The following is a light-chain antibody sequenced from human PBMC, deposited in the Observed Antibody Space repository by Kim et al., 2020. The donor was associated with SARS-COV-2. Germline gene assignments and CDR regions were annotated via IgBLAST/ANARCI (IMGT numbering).Light chain of an antibody. J-gene: IGKJ2*01. V-gene: IGKV1-17*01. CDR3: LQHDTYPPT. CDR1: QVIRTF. CDR2: ATF. Sequence: DIQMTQSPSSLSASVGDRVTITCRASQVIRTFLGWYQQKPGKAPKLLIYATFILQSGVPSRFSGSGSGTEFTLTISSLQPEDFATYYCLQHDTYPPTFGKGTKLEL.